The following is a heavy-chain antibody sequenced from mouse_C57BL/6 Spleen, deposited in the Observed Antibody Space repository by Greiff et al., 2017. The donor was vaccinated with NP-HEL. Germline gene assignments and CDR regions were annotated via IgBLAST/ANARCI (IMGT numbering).Heavy chain of an antibody. V-gene: IGHV1-22*01. D-gene: IGHD1-3*01. CDR3: ARNLVDYFDY. CDR1: GYTFTDYN. J-gene: IGHJ2*01. Sequence: EVKLEESGPELVKPGASVKMSCKASGYTFTDYNMHWVKQSHGKSLEWIGYINPNNGGTSYNQKFKGKATLTVNKSSSTAYMELRSLTSEDSAVYYCARNLVDYFDYWGQGTTLTVSS. CDR2: INPNNGGT.